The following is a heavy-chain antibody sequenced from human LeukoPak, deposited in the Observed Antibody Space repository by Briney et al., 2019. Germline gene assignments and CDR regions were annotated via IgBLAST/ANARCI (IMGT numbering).Heavy chain of an antibody. Sequence: GSLRLSCAASGFTFSSYGMSWIRQPPGKGLEWIGYIYYSGSTNYNPSLKSRVTISVDTSKNQFSLKLSSVTAADTAVYYCARDNAVAADYYYYMDVWGKGTTVTVSS. CDR3: ARDNAVAADYYYYMDV. J-gene: IGHJ6*03. V-gene: IGHV4-59*12. CDR1: GFTFSSYG. CDR2: IYYSGST. D-gene: IGHD6-19*01.